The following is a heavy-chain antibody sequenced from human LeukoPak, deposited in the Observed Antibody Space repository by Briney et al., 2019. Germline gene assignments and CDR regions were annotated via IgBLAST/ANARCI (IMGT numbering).Heavy chain of an antibody. Sequence: SETLSLTCTVSGDSISDYYWNWIRQPPGKGLEWIGYIYYSGSTNCSPSLKSRVTISVDTSKNQFSLKLSSVTAADTAIYYCARRRKVPAPRAGDAFDIWGQGTMVTVSS. J-gene: IGHJ3*02. CDR3: ARRRKVPAPRAGDAFDI. V-gene: IGHV4-59*08. CDR2: IYYSGST. CDR1: GDSISDYY. D-gene: IGHD2-21*02.